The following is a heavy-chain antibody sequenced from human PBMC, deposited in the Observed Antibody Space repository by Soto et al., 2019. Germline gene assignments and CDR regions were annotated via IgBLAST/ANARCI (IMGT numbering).Heavy chain of an antibody. CDR1: GFVFSDYG. V-gene: IGHV3-30*18. D-gene: IGHD1-26*01. J-gene: IGHJ6*02. CDR2: ITNDGNNE. Sequence: QMNLVESGGGVVQPGRSLRLSCAASGFVFSDYGMHWARQAPGKGLEWVALITNDGNNEYYRESVKGRFSISRGRSTNTVDLLMNSLRPEDTGVYYCAKEGPGGGRHFYYAMDVWGQGTTLTVSS. CDR3: AKEGPGGGRHFYYAMDV.